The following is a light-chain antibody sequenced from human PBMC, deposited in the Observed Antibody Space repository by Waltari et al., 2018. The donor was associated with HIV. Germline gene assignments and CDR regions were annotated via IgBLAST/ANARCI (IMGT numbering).Light chain of an antibody. CDR1: SSDVGGYDY. V-gene: IGLV2-8*01. CDR2: EVN. J-gene: IGLJ6*01. Sequence: QSALTQSPSASGSLGQSVTISCTGTSSDVGGYDYVSWYQQHPDKAPKLLIYEVNKRPSGVPDRFSGSKSDNTASLTVAGLQDDDEAHYYCASYGDTNRVLFGGGTKVTVL. CDR3: ASYGDTNRVL.